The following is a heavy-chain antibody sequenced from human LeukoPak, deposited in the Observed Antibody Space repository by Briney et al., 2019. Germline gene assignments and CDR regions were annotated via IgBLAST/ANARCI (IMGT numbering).Heavy chain of an antibody. CDR3: ASMTGYDYYYYMDV. D-gene: IGHD3-9*01. CDR1: GFTLSSHS. V-gene: IGHV3-21*04. Sequence: PGGSLRLSCVVSGFTLSSHSMNWVRQAPGKGLEWVSSISSSSIYIYYTDSVKGRFTISRDNSKNTLYLQMNSLRAEDTAVYYCASMTGYDYYYYMDVWGKGTTVTISS. CDR2: ISSSSIYI. J-gene: IGHJ6*03.